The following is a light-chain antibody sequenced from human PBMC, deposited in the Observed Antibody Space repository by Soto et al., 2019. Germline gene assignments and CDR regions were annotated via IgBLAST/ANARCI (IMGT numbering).Light chain of an antibody. J-gene: IGKJ2*01. Sequence: IVMTQSPATLSVSPGERATLSCRASQSVSSNLARYQQKPGQPPRVLIYGASTRPTGIPARFSGSGSGTEFTLTISSLQSEDFAVYYCQQYNNWPPYTFGQGTKLEIK. CDR1: QSVSSN. V-gene: IGKV3-15*01. CDR3: QQYNNWPPYT. CDR2: GAS.